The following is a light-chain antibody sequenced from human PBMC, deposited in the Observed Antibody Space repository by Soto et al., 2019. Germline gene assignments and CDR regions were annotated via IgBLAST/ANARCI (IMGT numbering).Light chain of an antibody. Sequence: EIVMTQSPATLSVSPGERATLSCRASQTVSSNLAWYQQKPGQPPRLLIYSAFIRATGIPARFSGSGSGTEFTLTISSLQSEDFAVYYCQQYNNWPPLTFGGGTRVEI. CDR3: QQYNNWPPLT. V-gene: IGKV3-15*01. J-gene: IGKJ4*01. CDR2: SAF. CDR1: QTVSSN.